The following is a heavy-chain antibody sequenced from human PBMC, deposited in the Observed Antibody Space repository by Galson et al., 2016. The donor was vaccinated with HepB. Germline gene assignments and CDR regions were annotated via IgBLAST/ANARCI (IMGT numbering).Heavy chain of an antibody. J-gene: IGHJ5*02. CDR1: GLPVSNDY. V-gene: IGHV3-53*01. Sequence: SLRLSCAAYGLPVSNDYMSWVRQAPGKGLKWVSVSYGDGRTYYAESVKGRFTISRDTSKNTVFLQMNSLRGEDTAVYYCARESYNRFDPWGQGTLVTVSS. CDR3: ARESYNRFDP. CDR2: SYGDGRT.